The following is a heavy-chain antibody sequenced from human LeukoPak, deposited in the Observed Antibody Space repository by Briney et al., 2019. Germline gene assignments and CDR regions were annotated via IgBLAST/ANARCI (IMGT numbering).Heavy chain of an antibody. CDR3: ARDLSYYFGSGTSALDV. CDR2: IYYTGSV. V-gene: IGHV4-31*03. D-gene: IGHD3-10*01. CDR1: GASISTGGYY. J-gene: IGHJ6*02. Sequence: PSQTLSLTCTFSGASISTGGYYWTWIRQPPGGGLEWIGYIYYTGSVDYNPSLKSRLTISLDKSKNQFSLKLNSVTAADTAIYYCARDLSYYFGSGTSALDVWGQGTAVTVS.